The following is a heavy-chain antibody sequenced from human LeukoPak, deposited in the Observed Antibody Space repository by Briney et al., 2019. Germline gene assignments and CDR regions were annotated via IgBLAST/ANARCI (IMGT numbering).Heavy chain of an antibody. J-gene: IGHJ4*02. CDR2: IVVGSGNT. CDR1: GFTFTSSA. Sequence: SVKVSCKASGFTFTSSAVQWVRQARGQRLEWIGWIVVGSGNTNYAQKFQERVTITRDMSTSTAYMELSSLRSEDTAVYYCAASPDYYDSSGYSYYFDYWGQGALVTVSS. CDR3: AASPDYYDSSGYSYYFDY. D-gene: IGHD3-22*01. V-gene: IGHV1-58*01.